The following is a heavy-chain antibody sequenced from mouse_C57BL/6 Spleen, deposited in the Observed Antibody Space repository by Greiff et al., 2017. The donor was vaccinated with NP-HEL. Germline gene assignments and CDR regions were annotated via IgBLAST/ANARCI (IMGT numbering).Heavy chain of an antibody. CDR3: ARHYYDYPWFAY. CDR2: IYPGSGST. CDR1: GYTFTSYW. D-gene: IGHD2-4*01. J-gene: IGHJ3*01. V-gene: IGHV1-55*01. Sequence: QVQLQQPGAELVKPGASVKMSCKASGYTFTSYWITWVKPRPGQGLEWIGDIYPGSGSTNYNEKFKSKATLTVDTSSSTAYMQLSSLTSEDSAVYYCARHYYDYPWFAYWGQGTLGTVSA.